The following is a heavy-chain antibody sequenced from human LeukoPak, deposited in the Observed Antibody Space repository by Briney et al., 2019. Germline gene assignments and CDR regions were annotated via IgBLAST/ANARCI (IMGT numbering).Heavy chain of an antibody. CDR3: ARSPAGDYVSWFDP. Sequence: ASVKVSCKASGGTFSSYAISWVRQAPGQGLEWMGGIIPIFGTANYAQKFQGRVTITADKSTSTAYMELSRLRSEDTAVYYCARSPAGDYVSWFDPWGQGTLVTVSS. D-gene: IGHD4-17*01. V-gene: IGHV1-69*06. CDR1: GGTFSSYA. J-gene: IGHJ5*02. CDR2: IIPIFGTA.